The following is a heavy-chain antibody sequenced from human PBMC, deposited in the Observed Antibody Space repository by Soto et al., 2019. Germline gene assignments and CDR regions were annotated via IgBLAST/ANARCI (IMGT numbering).Heavy chain of an antibody. D-gene: IGHD2-21*01. Sequence: ETLSLTCTVSGGSISSSSYYWGWIRQPPGKGLEWIGSIYYSGSTYYNPSLKSRVTISVDTSKNQFSLKLSSVTAADTAVYYCARLGAYYQSLDPWGPGTLVTVSS. V-gene: IGHV4-39*01. CDR1: GGSISSSSYY. CDR3: ARLGAYYQSLDP. J-gene: IGHJ5*02. CDR2: IYYSGST.